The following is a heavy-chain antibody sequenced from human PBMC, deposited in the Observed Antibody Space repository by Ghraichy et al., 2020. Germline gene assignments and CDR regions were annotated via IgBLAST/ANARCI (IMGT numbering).Heavy chain of an antibody. CDR1: GFSVSSNY. D-gene: IGHD2-21*02. CDR3: TRGGGAYCGGDCYRDFDY. V-gene: IGHV3-53*01. J-gene: IGHJ4*02. CDR2: IYSGGST. Sequence: GGSLRLSCAVSGFSVSSNYMSWVRQAPGKGLEWVSVIYSGGSTYYADSVKGRFTISRDNSENTLNLQMNSLRAEDTAVYYCTRGGGAYCGGDCYRDFDYWGQGTLVTVSS.